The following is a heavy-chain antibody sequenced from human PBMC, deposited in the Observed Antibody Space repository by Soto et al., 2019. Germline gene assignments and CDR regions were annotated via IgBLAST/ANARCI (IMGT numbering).Heavy chain of an antibody. J-gene: IGHJ4*02. CDR1: GFTFSSYA. CDR2: ISASGSNT. V-gene: IGHV3-23*01. CDR3: EDGGEWSFNFEY. Sequence: EVQLLESGGGLVQSGGSLRLSCAASGFTFSSYAMSWVRQAPGKGLEWVSGISASGSNTYYADSVKGRFTISRDNSKNTLYLQMNNLRVEDKAVYYCEDGGEWSFNFEYWGQGTLVTVFS. D-gene: IGHD3-3*01.